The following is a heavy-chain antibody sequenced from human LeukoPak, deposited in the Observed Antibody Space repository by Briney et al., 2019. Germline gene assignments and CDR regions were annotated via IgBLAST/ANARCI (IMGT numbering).Heavy chain of an antibody. Sequence: GGSLRLSCAASGFTFSDYYMSWIRLAPGKGLEWVSYISSSSYTNYADSGEGRFTISRDNAKNSLYLQMNSLRADDTAVYYCARSGSHDYWGQGTLVTVSS. D-gene: IGHD1-26*01. V-gene: IGHV3-11*03. CDR3: ARSGSHDY. CDR1: GFTFSDYY. J-gene: IGHJ4*02. CDR2: ISSSSYT.